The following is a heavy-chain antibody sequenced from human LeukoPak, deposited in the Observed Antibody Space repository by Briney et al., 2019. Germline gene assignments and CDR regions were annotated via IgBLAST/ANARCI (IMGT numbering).Heavy chain of an antibody. J-gene: IGHJ6*02. D-gene: IGHD6-19*01. V-gene: IGHV4-4*02. CDR2: IYHSGST. CDR3: ARGVSSSGWYDVDV. Sequence: PSETLSLTCAVSGGSISSSYWWSWVRPPPGKGLEWIGEIYHSGSTNYNPSLKSRVTISVDKSKNQFSLKLSSVTAADTAVYYCARGVSSSGWYDVDVWGQGTTVTVSS. CDR1: GGSISSSYW.